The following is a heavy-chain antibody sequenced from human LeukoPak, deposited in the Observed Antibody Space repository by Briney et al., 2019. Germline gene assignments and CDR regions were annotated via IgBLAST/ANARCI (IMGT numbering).Heavy chain of an antibody. Sequence: KPSETLSLTCTVSGGSISSYYWSWIRQPAGKGLEWIGRIYTSGSTNYNPSLKSRVTMSVDTSKNQFSLKLSSVTAADTAVYYCASLTVTKGRYYYYSMDVWGQGTTVTVSS. V-gene: IGHV4-4*07. CDR3: ASLTVTKGRYYYYSMDV. CDR1: GGSISSYY. CDR2: IYTSGST. D-gene: IGHD4-17*01. J-gene: IGHJ6*02.